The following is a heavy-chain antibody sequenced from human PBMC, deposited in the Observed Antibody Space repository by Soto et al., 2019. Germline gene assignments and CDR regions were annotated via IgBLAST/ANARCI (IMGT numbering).Heavy chain of an antibody. V-gene: IGHV4-34*01. CDR3: ARGNFYYGLDV. Sequence: PSETLSLTCAVYCGSFTSNYWSWIRQPPGKGLEWIGEISHSGGSSYNPSLKSRVTISVATSKNQFSLKLSSVTAADTAVYYCARGNFYYGLDVWGQGTTVTVSS. J-gene: IGHJ6*02. CDR2: ISHSGGS. CDR1: CGSFTSNY.